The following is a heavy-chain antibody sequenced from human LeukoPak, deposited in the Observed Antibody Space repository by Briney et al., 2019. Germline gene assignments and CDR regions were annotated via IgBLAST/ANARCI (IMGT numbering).Heavy chain of an antibody. CDR2: IKQDGSEK. Sequence: GGSLRLSCAASGFTFSTYWMSWVRQAPGKGLEWVANIKQDGSEKYYVDSVKGRFTMSRDNAKNSLYLQMNSLRAEDTAVYYCAELGITMIGGVWGKGTTVTISS. D-gene: IGHD3-10*02. CDR1: GFTFSTYW. J-gene: IGHJ6*04. CDR3: AELGITMIGGV. V-gene: IGHV3-7*01.